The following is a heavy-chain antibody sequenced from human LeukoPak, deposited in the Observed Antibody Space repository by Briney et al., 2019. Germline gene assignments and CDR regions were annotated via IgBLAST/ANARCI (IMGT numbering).Heavy chain of an antibody. CDR3: ARIYGAFDI. CDR1: GGSISSSSYY. V-gene: IGHV4-39*07. CDR2: IYHSGDT. J-gene: IGHJ3*02. D-gene: IGHD3-10*01. Sequence: SETLSLTCTVSGGSISSSSYYWSWIRQPPGKGLEWIGEIYHSGDTNYNPSLKSRLTMSLDKAKNQFSLTLTSVTAADTAVYYCARIYGAFDIWGQGTRVTVSS.